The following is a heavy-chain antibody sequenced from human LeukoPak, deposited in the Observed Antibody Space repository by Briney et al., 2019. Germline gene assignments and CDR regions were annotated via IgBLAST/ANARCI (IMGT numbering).Heavy chain of an antibody. CDR3: ARQGYYGSATPYYFDY. V-gene: IGHV5-51*01. J-gene: IGHJ4*02. Sequence: GESLTLSCKVSGYSFTSYCIRWLRQMPGKPLECMRIIYPGDSDTRYSPSFQGHVTISADKSISTAYLQWSSLKASDTAMYYCARQGYYGSATPYYFDYWGQGTLVTVSS. CDR1: GYSFTSYC. CDR2: IYPGDSDT. D-gene: IGHD3-10*01.